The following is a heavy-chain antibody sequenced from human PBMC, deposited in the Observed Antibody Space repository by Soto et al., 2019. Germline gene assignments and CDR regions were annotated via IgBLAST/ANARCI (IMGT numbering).Heavy chain of an antibody. V-gene: IGHV3-30*18. J-gene: IGHJ4*02. CDR1: GFTFSSYG. CDR3: AKAKGLLWFWEVYYFDY. D-gene: IGHD3-10*01. CDR2: ISYDGSNK. Sequence: QVQLVESGGGVVQPGRSLRLSCAASGFTFSSYGMHWVRQAPGKGLEWVAVISYDGSNKYYADSVKGRFTISRDNSKNTLYLQMNSLRAEDTAVYYCAKAKGLLWFWEVYYFDYWGQGTLVTVSS.